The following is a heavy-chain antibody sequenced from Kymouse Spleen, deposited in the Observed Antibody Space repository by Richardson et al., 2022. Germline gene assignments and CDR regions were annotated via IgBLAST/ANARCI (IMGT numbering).Heavy chain of an antibody. D-gene: IGHD1-7*01. CDR2: IWYDGSNK. J-gene: IGHJ4*02. CDR1: GFTFSSYG. Sequence: QVQLVESGGGVVQPGRSLRLSCAASGFTFSSYGMHWVRQAPGKGLEWVAVIWYDGSNKYYADSVKGRFTISRDNSKNTLYLQMNSLRAEDTAVYYCARDGDNWNYFFDYWGQGTLVTVSS. CDR3: ARDGDNWNYFFDY. V-gene: IGHV3-33*01.